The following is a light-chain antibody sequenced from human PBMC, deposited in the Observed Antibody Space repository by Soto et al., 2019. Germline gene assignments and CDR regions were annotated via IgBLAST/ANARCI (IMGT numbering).Light chain of an antibody. J-gene: IGKJ1*01. CDR1: QTIRYS. V-gene: IGKV1-39*01. CDR3: HQSAGSLTWT. Sequence: DIQMTQSPPSLSASVGDTVTITCRASQTIRYSLNWYQQKPGKAPKVLIYDASTLQSGVPPRFSGSGSGTDFALTITSLQPEDFATYYCHQSAGSLTWTFGQGTRVEAK. CDR2: DAS.